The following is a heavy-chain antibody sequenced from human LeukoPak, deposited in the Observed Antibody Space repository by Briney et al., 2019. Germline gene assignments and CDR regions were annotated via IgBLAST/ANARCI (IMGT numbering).Heavy chain of an antibody. CDR1: GYSFTSYW. J-gene: IGHJ6*02. V-gene: IGHV5-51*01. CDR2: IYPGDSDT. CDR3: ARGGRGERPPGYYGMDV. D-gene: IGHD1-1*01. Sequence: LGESLKISCQGSGYSFTSYWIGWVRQMPGKGLKGMGIIYPGDSDTRYSPSFQGQVTISADKSISTAYLQWSSLKASDTAMYYCARGGRGERPPGYYGMDVWGQGTTVTVSS.